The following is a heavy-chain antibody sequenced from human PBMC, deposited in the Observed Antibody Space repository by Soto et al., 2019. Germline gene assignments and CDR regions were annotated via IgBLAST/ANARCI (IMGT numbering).Heavy chain of an antibody. V-gene: IGHV4-59*01. Sequence: SETLSLTCTVSGGSISSYYWSWIRQPPGKGLEWIGYIYYSGSTNYNPSLKSRVTISVDTSKNQFSLKLSSVTAADTAVYYCARDGRPVGSSGWYGYFDYWGQGALVTVSS. J-gene: IGHJ4*02. CDR2: IYYSGST. CDR3: ARDGRPVGSSGWYGYFDY. CDR1: GGSISSYY. D-gene: IGHD6-19*01.